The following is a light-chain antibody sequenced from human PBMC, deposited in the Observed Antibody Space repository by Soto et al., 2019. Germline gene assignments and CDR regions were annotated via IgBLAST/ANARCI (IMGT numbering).Light chain of an antibody. CDR1: QSITNNY. CDR3: HQYLDSPNT. CDR2: GES. V-gene: IGKV3-20*01. J-gene: IGKJ2*01. Sequence: PGERAXFSCRASQSITNNYVAWYQQKTGQATRLLIYGESRRATGIPERISGSGSGKDFTISITRLEPEDFAVYYCHQYLDSPNTFGQGTKVDIK.